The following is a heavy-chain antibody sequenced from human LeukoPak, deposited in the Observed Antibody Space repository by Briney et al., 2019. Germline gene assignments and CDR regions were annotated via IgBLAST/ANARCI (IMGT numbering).Heavy chain of an antibody. Sequence: GGSLRLSCEGSAFIFSGHWMNWVRQTPGKGLEWVASIKEDGSERQYVDSVKGRFSISRDNTKGSLFLQLNSLRAEDTAVYYCARDLRRGYYYDSSGYYGYWCDPWGQGTLVTVSS. CDR2: IKEDGSER. D-gene: IGHD3-22*01. V-gene: IGHV3-7*03. J-gene: IGHJ5*02. CDR3: ARDLRRGYYYDSSGYYGYWCDP. CDR1: AFIFSGHW.